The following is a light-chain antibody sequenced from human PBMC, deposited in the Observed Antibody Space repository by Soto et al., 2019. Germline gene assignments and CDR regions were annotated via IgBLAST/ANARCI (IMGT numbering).Light chain of an antibody. Sequence: EIVLTQSPATLSVSAGERATLSCRASQSISSNLAWYQQKPGQAPRLLIYYASTRATGIPARFSGSGYGTEFNLTISSLQSEDFAVYFCQQYDDWPITFGQGTRLEIK. CDR2: YAS. CDR3: QQYDDWPIT. CDR1: QSISSN. V-gene: IGKV3-15*01. J-gene: IGKJ5*01.